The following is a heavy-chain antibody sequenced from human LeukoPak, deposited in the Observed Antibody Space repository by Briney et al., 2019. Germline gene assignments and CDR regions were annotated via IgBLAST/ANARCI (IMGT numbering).Heavy chain of an antibody. CDR3: ARVLAAAGVFVLDF. CDR2: IYHSGST. J-gene: IGHJ4*02. D-gene: IGHD6-25*01. Sequence: SETLSLTCTVSGYSISSGYYWGWIRQPPGKGLGWIGSIYHSGSTYYNPSLKSRVTISVDTSKNQFSLKLSSVTAADTAIYYCARVLAAAGVFVLDFWGQGTLVTVSS. V-gene: IGHV4-38-2*02. CDR1: GYSISSGYY.